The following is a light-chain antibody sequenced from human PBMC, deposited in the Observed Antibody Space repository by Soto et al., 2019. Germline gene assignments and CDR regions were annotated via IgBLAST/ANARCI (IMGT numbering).Light chain of an antibody. V-gene: IGKV4-1*01. J-gene: IGKJ4*01. CDR3: QQYYTSTLT. CDR2: WAS. Sequence: DIVLTQSPVSLAVSLGERATINCRSSQSVLFKSNNKNYLAWYQQKPGQPPKLLIYWASTRESGVTARFSGSGSGTDFTLTISRLQAEDVAVYYCQQYYTSTLTFGGGTKVDIK. CDR1: QSVLFKSNNKNY.